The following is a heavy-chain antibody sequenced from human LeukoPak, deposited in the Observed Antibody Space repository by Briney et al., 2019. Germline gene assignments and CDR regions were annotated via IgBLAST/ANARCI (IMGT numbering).Heavy chain of an antibody. CDR2: IYYSGST. CDR3: ARDGASYWYFDL. Sequence: SETLSLTCTVSGGSISSYYWSWIRQPPGKGLEWIGYIYYSGSTNYNPSLKSRVTISVDTSENQFSLKLSSVTAADTAVYYCARDGASYWYFDLWGRGTLVTVSS. CDR1: GGSISSYY. V-gene: IGHV4-59*01. D-gene: IGHD3-10*01. J-gene: IGHJ2*01.